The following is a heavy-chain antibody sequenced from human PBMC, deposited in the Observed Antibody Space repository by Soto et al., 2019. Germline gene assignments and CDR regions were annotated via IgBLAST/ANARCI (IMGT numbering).Heavy chain of an antibody. V-gene: IGHV3-30-3*01. Sequence: QVQLVESGGGVVQPGRSLRLSCAASGFTFSSYAMHWVRQAPGKGLEWVAVISYDGGNKYYADSVKGRFTISRDNSKNTLYLQMNSLRAEDTAVYYCAREGYSSRFNWFDPWGQGTLVTVSS. J-gene: IGHJ5*02. CDR2: ISYDGGNK. CDR1: GFTFSSYA. CDR3: AREGYSSRFNWFDP. D-gene: IGHD6-13*01.